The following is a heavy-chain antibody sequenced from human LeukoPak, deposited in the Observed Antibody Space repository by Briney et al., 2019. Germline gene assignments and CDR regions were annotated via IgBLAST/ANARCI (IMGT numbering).Heavy chain of an antibody. J-gene: IGHJ3*02. CDR2: INHSGST. CDR1: GGSFSGYY. CDR3: ARVFELGMNAVDI. D-gene: IGHD7-27*01. Sequence: SETLSLTCAVYGGSFSGYYWSWIRQPPGKGLEWIGEINHSGSTNYNPSLKSRVTISVDKSKNQFSLNVTSVTAADTAIYYCARVFELGMNAVDIWGQGTMVTVSS. V-gene: IGHV4-34*01.